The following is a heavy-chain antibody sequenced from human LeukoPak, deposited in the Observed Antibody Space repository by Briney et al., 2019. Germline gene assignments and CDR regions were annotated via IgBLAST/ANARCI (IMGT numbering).Heavy chain of an antibody. Sequence: SETLSLTCTVSGGSISSGDYYWSWIRQPPGTGLEWIGYIYYSGSTYYNPSLKSRVTISVDTSKNQFSLKLSSVTAADTAVYYCARDYIRQASRYYYYGMDVWGQGTTVTVSS. J-gene: IGHJ6*02. CDR2: IYYSGST. V-gene: IGHV4-30-4*01. CDR3: ARDYIRQASRYYYYGMDV. D-gene: IGHD3-3*02. CDR1: GGSISSGDYY.